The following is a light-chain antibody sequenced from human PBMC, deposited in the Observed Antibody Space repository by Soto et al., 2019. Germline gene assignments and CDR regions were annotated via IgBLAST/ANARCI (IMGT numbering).Light chain of an antibody. CDR1: GSDVGGYDY. CDR3: SSYTSSSTLI. J-gene: IGLJ2*01. V-gene: IGLV2-14*03. CDR2: DVS. Sequence: QSALTQPASVSGSPGQSITISCTGTGSDVGGYDYVSWYQHHPGKAPKLMIFDVSSRPSGISIRFSGSKSGNTASLTISRLQAEDEADFYCSSYTSSSTLIFGGGTKLTVL.